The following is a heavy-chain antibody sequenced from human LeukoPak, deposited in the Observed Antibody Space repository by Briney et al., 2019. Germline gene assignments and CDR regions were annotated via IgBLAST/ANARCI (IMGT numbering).Heavy chain of an antibody. V-gene: IGHV1-2*02. J-gene: IGHJ4*02. CDR2: INPDSGGT. CDR3: ARGDYYDSSGYDY. D-gene: IGHD3-22*01. CDR1: GYTFTGYY. Sequence: GASVKVSCKSSGYTFTGYYMLWVRQAPGQGLEWMGWINPDSGGTNFAQKFQGRVTMTRDTSVTTAYMELSRLRSDDTAMYYCARGDYYDSSGYDYWGQGTLVTVSS.